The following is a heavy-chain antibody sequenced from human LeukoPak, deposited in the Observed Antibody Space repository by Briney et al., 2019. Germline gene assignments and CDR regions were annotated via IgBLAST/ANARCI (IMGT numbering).Heavy chain of an antibody. CDR3: ARVGTHDY. Sequence: TGGSLRLSCVASGFTFDDFAMHWVRQAPGKGLEWVSGISWNGDNIDYADSVKGRFTISRDDAKNSLYLQMNSLRAEDTAVYYCARVGTHDYWGQGTLVTVSS. D-gene: IGHD1-14*01. CDR2: ISWNGDNI. V-gene: IGHV3-9*01. J-gene: IGHJ4*02. CDR1: GFTFDDFA.